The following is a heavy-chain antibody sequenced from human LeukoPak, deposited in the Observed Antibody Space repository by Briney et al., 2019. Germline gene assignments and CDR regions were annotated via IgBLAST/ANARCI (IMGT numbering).Heavy chain of an antibody. Sequence: GASVKVSCKASGYTFTSYGISWVRQATGQGLEWMGWMNPNSGNTGYAQKFQGRVTISRNTSISTAYMELSSLRSEDTAVYYCAVAAAATRLGDAFDIWGQGTVVTVSS. CDR1: GYTFTSYG. V-gene: IGHV1-8*03. D-gene: IGHD6-13*01. J-gene: IGHJ3*02. CDR2: MNPNSGNT. CDR3: AVAAAATRLGDAFDI.